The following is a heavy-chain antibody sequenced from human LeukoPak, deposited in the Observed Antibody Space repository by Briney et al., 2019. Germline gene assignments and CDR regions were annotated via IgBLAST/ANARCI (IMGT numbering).Heavy chain of an antibody. Sequence: PGGSLRLSCAASGFTFSSYAMSWVRLAPGKGLEWVSAISGSGGSTYYADSVKGRFTISRDNSKNTLYLQMNSLRAEDTAVYYCAKSRNYYGSGKGAFDIWGQGTMVTVSS. D-gene: IGHD3-10*01. CDR1: GFTFSSYA. CDR2: ISGSGGST. V-gene: IGHV3-23*01. J-gene: IGHJ3*02. CDR3: AKSRNYYGSGKGAFDI.